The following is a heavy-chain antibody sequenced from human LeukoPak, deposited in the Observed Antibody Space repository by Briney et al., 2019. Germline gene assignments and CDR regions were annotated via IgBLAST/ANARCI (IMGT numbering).Heavy chain of an antibody. J-gene: IGHJ6*03. D-gene: IGHD5-12*01. CDR1: GGSFSDYY. CDR2: INHSGST. Sequence: SETLSLTCAVHGGSFSDYYWSWIRQPPGKGLEWIGEINHSGSTNYNPSLKSRVTISVHTSKNQFSLRMRSVTAADTAVYYCARRRAYSGNDPGYYYYYYMDVWGKGTTVTVSS. V-gene: IGHV4-34*01. CDR3: ARRRAYSGNDPGYYYYYYMDV.